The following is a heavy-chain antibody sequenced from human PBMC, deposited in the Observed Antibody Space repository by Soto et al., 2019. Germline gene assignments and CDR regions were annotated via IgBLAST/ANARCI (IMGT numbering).Heavy chain of an antibody. Sequence: EVPLLESGGGLAQPGGSLRLSCAASGFTFSSYDMNWVRQAPGKGLEWVSDISGSGGSTYYADSVKGRFTISRDNSKNTLYLQMNSLRPEDTAVYYCAGIRGVIRGNWGQGTLVTVSS. V-gene: IGHV3-23*01. J-gene: IGHJ4*02. CDR3: AGIRGVIRGN. CDR2: ISGSGGST. CDR1: GFTFSSYD. D-gene: IGHD3-10*01.